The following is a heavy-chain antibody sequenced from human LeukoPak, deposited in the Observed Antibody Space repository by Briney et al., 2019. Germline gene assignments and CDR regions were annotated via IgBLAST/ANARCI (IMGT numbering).Heavy chain of an antibody. Sequence: SETLSLTCTVSGYSISSGYYWGWIRQPPGKGLEWIGSIYHSGSTYYNPSLKSRVTISVDTSKNQFSLKLSSVTAADTAVYYCARGSSGDRYSDYWGQGTLVTVSS. V-gene: IGHV4-38-2*02. CDR1: GYSISSGYY. CDR2: IYHSGST. D-gene: IGHD6-19*01. CDR3: ARGSSGDRYSDY. J-gene: IGHJ4*02.